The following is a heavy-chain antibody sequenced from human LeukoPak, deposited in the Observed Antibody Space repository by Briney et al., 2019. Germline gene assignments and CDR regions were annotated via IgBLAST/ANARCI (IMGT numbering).Heavy chain of an antibody. V-gene: IGHV3-15*01. CDR1: GFTFSNYA. J-gene: IGHJ4*02. Sequence: PGGSLRLSCAASGFTFSNYAMTWVRQAPGKGLEWVGRIKSKTDGGTTDYAAPVKGRFTISRDDSKNTLYLQMNSLKTEDTAVYYCTTQVVYNWNMYYFDYWGQGTLVTVSS. CDR3: TTQVVYNWNMYYFDY. CDR2: IKSKTDGGTT. D-gene: IGHD1/OR15-1a*01.